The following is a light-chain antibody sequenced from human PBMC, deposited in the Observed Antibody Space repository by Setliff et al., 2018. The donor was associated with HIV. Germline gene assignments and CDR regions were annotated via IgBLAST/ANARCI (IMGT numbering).Light chain of an antibody. V-gene: IGLV2-8*01. CDR2: EVT. J-gene: IGLJ2*01. CDR3: SSYAGSNNFV. CDR1: SSDVGGYNY. Sequence: QSALAQPPSASGSPGQSVTISCTGTSSDVGGYNYVSWYQQHPGQAPKLMIYEVTKRPSGVPDRFSGSESGNTASLTVSGLQAEDEADYYCSSYAGSNNFVFGGGTKVTVL.